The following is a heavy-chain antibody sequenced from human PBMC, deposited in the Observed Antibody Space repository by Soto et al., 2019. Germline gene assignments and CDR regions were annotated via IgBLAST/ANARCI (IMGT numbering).Heavy chain of an antibody. J-gene: IGHJ6*02. Sequence: ASVKVSFKASGYTFTGYYMHWVRQAPGQGLEWMGWINPNSGGTNYAQKFQGWVTMTRDTSISTAYMELSRLRSDDTAVYYCARDIGGWELPNYYYGMDVWGQGTTVTVSS. D-gene: IGHD1-26*01. CDR3: ARDIGGWELPNYYYGMDV. V-gene: IGHV1-2*04. CDR2: INPNSGGT. CDR1: GYTFTGYY.